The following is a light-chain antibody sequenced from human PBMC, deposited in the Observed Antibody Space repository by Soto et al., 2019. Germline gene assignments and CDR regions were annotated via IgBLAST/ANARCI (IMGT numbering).Light chain of an antibody. CDR2: DAS. V-gene: IGKV3-11*01. CDR3: QHRSNLPPT. CDR1: QSVGSY. J-gene: IGKJ4*01. Sequence: IVLTQSPASLSWSPGERATLPCRASQSVGSYLAWYQQIPGQAPRLLIYDASNRATGIPARFSGSGSGTDFTLTISSLEPAYFAVYYCQHRSNLPPTFGGGTKVEI.